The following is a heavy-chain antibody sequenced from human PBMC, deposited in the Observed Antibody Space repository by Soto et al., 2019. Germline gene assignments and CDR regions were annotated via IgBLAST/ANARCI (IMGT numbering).Heavy chain of an antibody. D-gene: IGHD3-10*01. CDR2: ISQSGNT. CDR3: ARGLSESHNYGVNFAY. Sequence: SETLSLTCAVYGGSFSDYYWDWIRQPPGKGLEWIGEISQSGNTNYNPSLKSRVTISIDTSKSQFSLKLSSATAADTAVYYCARGLSESHNYGVNFAYWGQGALVTVSS. CDR1: GGSFSDYY. J-gene: IGHJ4*02. V-gene: IGHV4-34*01.